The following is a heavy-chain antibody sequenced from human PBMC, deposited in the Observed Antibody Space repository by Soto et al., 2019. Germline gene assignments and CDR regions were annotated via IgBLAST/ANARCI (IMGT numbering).Heavy chain of an antibody. V-gene: IGHV4-39*01. CDR3: ASRRVAVTGITDY. CDR1: GGSINSNNYY. Sequence: PSETLSLTCTVSGGSINSNNYYWSWIRQPPGKGLEWIGSIYYSGGTYYNPSLKSRVTISVDTSKNQFSLKLSSVTASDTAVFYCASRRVAVTGITDYWGQGTLVTVSS. CDR2: IYYSGGT. J-gene: IGHJ4*02. D-gene: IGHD2-21*02.